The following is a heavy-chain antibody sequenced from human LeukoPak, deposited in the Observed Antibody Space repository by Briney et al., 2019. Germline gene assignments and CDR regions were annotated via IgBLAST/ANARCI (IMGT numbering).Heavy chain of an antibody. Sequence: PEGSLRLSCAASGFTFSSYGMHWVRQAPGKGLEWVAFIRYDGSNKYYADSVKGRFTISRDNSKNTLYLQMNSLRAEDTAVYYCAKDPPTSICSSTSCYVDYWGQGTLVTVSS. CDR1: GFTFSSYG. J-gene: IGHJ4*02. CDR3: AKDPPTSICSSTSCYVDY. D-gene: IGHD2-2*01. CDR2: IRYDGSNK. V-gene: IGHV3-30*02.